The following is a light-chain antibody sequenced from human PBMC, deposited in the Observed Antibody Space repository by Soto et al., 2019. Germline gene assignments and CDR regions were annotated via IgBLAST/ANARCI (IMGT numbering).Light chain of an antibody. CDR2: AAS. J-gene: IGKJ5*01. V-gene: IGKV1-9*01. Sequence: DIQLTQSPSFLSASVGDIVTITCRASQGIDTYLAWYQQKPGKAPKLLIYAASILQSGVPSRFSGSGSGTEHTLTTSSLQPEDFATYDCQQLNSYPFIFGQGTRLEIK. CDR1: QGIDTY. CDR3: QQLNSYPFI.